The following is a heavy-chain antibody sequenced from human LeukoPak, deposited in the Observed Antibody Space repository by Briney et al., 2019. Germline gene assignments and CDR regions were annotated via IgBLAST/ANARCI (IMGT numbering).Heavy chain of an antibody. Sequence: SVKVSCKASGGTFSSYAISWVRQAPGQGLEWMGRIIPIFGTANYAQEFQGRVTITTDESTSTAYMELSSLRSEDTAVYYCVRRRESSGLIFDYWGQGTLVTVSS. CDR2: IIPIFGTA. D-gene: IGHD6-19*01. V-gene: IGHV1-69*05. CDR1: GGTFSSYA. J-gene: IGHJ4*02. CDR3: VRRRESSGLIFDY.